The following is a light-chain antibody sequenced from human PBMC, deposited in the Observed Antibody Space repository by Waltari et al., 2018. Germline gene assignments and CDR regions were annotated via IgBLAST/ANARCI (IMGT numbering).Light chain of an antibody. V-gene: IGLV2-14*03. J-gene: IGLJ3*02. CDR3: SSYTSSSTLV. Sequence: QSALTQPASVSGSPGQSITISCTGTSSDVGGYNYVSWYQQHPGKAPNLMIYDVSNRPSGVSKRFSGSKSGNTASLTISGLQAEDEADCHCSSYTSSSTLVFGGGTKLTVL. CDR1: SSDVGGYNY. CDR2: DVS.